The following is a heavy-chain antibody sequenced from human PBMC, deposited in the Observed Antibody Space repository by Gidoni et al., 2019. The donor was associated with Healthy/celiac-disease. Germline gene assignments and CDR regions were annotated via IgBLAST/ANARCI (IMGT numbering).Heavy chain of an antibody. J-gene: IGHJ6*02. CDR3: ARGSSLRFLEWLPTWDYYYYGMDV. CDR1: GGSFSGYY. CDR2: INHSGST. D-gene: IGHD3-3*01. Sequence: QVQLQQWGAGLLKPSETLSLTCAVYGGSFSGYYWRWIRQPPGKGLEWIGEINHSGSTNYNPSLKSRVTISVDTSKNQFSLKLSSVTAADTAVYYCARGSSLRFLEWLPTWDYYYYGMDVWGQGTTVTVSS. V-gene: IGHV4-34*01.